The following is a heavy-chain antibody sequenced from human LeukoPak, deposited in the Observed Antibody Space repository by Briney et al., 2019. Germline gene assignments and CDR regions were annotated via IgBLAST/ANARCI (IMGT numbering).Heavy chain of an antibody. Sequence: GGSLRLSCAASGFTFSDYYMSWIRQAPGKGLEWVSYISSSGSTIYYADSVKGRFTISRDNAKNSLYLQMNSLRAEDTAVYYCARAPTYYYDSSGYYPLSDWGQGTLVTVSS. CDR2: ISSSGSTI. J-gene: IGHJ4*02. CDR1: GFTFSDYY. CDR3: ARAPTYYYDSSGYYPLSD. D-gene: IGHD3-22*01. V-gene: IGHV3-11*04.